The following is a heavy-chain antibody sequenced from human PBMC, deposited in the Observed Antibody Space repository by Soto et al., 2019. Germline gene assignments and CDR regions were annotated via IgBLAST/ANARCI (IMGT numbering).Heavy chain of an antibody. V-gene: IGHV1-69*04. J-gene: IGHJ6*02. CDR1: GGTFSSYT. D-gene: IGHD2-2*01. CDR2: IIPILGIA. CDR3: AREGRYCSSTSCYYYYYGMDG. Sequence: GASVKVSCKASGGTFSSYTISWVRQAPGQGLEWMGRIIPILGIANYAQKFQGRVTITADKSTSTVYMELSSLRSEDTAVYYCAREGRYCSSTSCYYYYYGMDGRGQATTVTVSS.